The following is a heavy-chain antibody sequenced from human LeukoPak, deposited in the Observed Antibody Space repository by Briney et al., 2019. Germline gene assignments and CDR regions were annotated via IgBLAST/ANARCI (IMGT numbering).Heavy chain of an antibody. CDR3: ARGYVDTAMVRYYYYYYMDV. D-gene: IGHD5-18*01. V-gene: IGHV4-34*01. Sequence: SETLSLTCAVYGGSFSGYYWSWIRQPPGKGLEWIGEINHSGSTNYNPSLKSRVTISVDTSKNQFSLKLSSVTAADTAAYYCARGYVDTAMVRYYYYYYMDVWGKGTTVTVSS. J-gene: IGHJ6*03. CDR1: GGSFSGYY. CDR2: INHSGST.